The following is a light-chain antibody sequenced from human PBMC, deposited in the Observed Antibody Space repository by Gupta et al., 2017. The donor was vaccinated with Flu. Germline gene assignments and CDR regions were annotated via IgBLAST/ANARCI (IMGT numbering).Light chain of an antibody. Sequence: VTPGEPASIYCSRSQRRRHGSGYNDVDWYLQKPGQSPQLLIYLGCNRATGVPDRFSGSASGTDFTLKISRVEAEDVGIYYCKQALQTPYTFGQGTMVDIK. CDR1: QRRRHGSGYND. CDR2: LGC. V-gene: IGKV2-28*01. CDR3: KQALQTPYT. J-gene: IGKJ2*01.